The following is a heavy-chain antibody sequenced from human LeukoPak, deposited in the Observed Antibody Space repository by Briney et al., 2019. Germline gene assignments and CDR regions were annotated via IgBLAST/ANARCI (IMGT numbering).Heavy chain of an antibody. CDR1: GGTFSSYA. Sequence: ASVKVSCKASGGTFSSYAISWVRQAPGQGLEWMGRIIPIFGTANCAQKFQGRVTIAADKFTSTAYMELSSLRSEDTAVYYCVNSRESRADYWGQGTLVTVSS. J-gene: IGHJ4*02. CDR2: IIPIFGTA. CDR3: VNSRESRADY. V-gene: IGHV1-69*06. D-gene: IGHD3-10*01.